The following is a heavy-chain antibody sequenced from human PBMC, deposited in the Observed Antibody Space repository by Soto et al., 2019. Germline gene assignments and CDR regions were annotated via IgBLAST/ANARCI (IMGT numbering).Heavy chain of an antibody. CDR2: IYHSGST. V-gene: IGHV4-38-2*01. J-gene: IGHJ4*02. D-gene: IGHD3-10*01. CDR1: GYSISSGYY. Sequence: PSETLSLTCAVSGYSISSGYYWGWIRQPPGKGLEWIGSIYHSGSTYYNPSLKSRVTISVDTSKNQFSLKLSSVTAADTAVYYCARVDYYYGSGSYLYYFAYWGQGTLVTVSS. CDR3: ARVDYYYGSGSYLYYFAY.